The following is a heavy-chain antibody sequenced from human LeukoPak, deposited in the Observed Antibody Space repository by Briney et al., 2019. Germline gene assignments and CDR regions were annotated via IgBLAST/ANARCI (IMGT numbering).Heavy chain of an antibody. V-gene: IGHV1-2*06. J-gene: IGHJ4*02. CDR1: GYTFTGYY. Sequence: ASVKVSCKASGYTFTGYYIHWVRRAPGQGLEWMGRINPNSGGTDYAQKFQDRVTMTRDTSFSTADMELSRLTSVDPAVYHSSREGVVRPIKDYWGQGTLVTVSS. D-gene: IGHD2-15*01. CDR3: SREGVVRPIKDY. CDR2: INPNSGGT.